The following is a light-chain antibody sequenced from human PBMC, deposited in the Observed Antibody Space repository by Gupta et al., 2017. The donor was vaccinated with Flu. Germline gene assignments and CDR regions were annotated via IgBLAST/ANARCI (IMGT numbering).Light chain of an antibody. CDR2: GNS. CDR3: AAWDDSLNGHYV. V-gene: IGLV1-44*01. CDR1: SSNIGSNY. Sequence: QSVLAQPPSASGTPGQRVTISCSGSSSNIGSNYVNWYQQVPGTAPKLLICGNSQRPSGVPDRFSGSKSGTSASLAISGLQSGDEADYYCAAWDDSLNGHYVFGTGTKVTVL. J-gene: IGLJ1*01.